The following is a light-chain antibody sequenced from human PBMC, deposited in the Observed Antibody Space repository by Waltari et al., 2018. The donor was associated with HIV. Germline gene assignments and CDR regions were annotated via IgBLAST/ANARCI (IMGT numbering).Light chain of an antibody. CDR2: ENN. J-gene: IGLJ2*01. CDR1: SGNIATHF. CDR3: QCDDGNNAV. V-gene: IGLV6-57*04. Sequence: NFMLTQPHSVSESPGETITISCPRSSGNIATHFVQWYQHRPGRAPTTLIYENNQRPSGVPDRFTGSIDSSSNSASLTSSEVNSRDEADYYGQCDDGNNAVFGGGTKLTVL.